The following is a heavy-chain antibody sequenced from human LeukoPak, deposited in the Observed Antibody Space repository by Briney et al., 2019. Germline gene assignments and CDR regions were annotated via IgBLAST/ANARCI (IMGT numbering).Heavy chain of an antibody. CDR3: ARDGGLYSVVRGADYNCDY. D-gene: IGHD3-10*01. J-gene: IGHJ4*02. Sequence: GGSLRLSCVASGFTFSSYWMHWVRQAPGKGLVWVSRINSDGSTTTYADSVKGRFTISRDNSKYTVYLQMNSLRPEDTAVYYCARDGGLYSVVRGADYNCDYWGQGTLVTVSS. CDR2: INSDGSTT. V-gene: IGHV3-74*01. CDR1: GFTFSSYW.